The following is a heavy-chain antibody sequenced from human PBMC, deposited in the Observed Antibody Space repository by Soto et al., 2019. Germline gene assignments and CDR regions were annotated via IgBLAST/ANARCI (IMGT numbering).Heavy chain of an antibody. CDR1: GFTFSTYG. D-gene: IGHD5-18*01. J-gene: IGHJ4*02. CDR2: IWYDGSNK. Sequence: QVQLVESGGGVVQPGKSLRLSCAASGFTFSTYGMHWVRQAPGKGLEWVAVIWYDGSNKYHGDSLKGRFTISRDNSKNTLYLQINHLRAEHTAGYYWGRDGALGDTAVVDSWGQGTLVTVSS. CDR3: GRDGALGDTAVVDS. V-gene: IGHV3-33*01.